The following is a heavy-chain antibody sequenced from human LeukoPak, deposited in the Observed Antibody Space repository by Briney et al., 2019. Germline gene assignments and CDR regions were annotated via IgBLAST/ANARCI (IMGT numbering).Heavy chain of an antibody. CDR2: IYYSGST. Sequence: SETLSLTCTVSGGSISSSSYYWGWIRQPPGKGLEWIGSIYYSGSTYYNPSLKSRVTISVDTSKNQFSLKLSSVTAADTAVYYCARDYDRSWFDPWGQGTLVTVSS. J-gene: IGHJ5*02. CDR1: GGSISSSSYY. CDR3: ARDYDRSWFDP. D-gene: IGHD3-16*01. V-gene: IGHV4-39*07.